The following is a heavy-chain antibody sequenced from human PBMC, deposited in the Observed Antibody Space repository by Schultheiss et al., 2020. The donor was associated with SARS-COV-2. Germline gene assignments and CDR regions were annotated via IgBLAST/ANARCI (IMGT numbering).Heavy chain of an antibody. CDR1: GFTFRSYS. D-gene: IGHD6-6*01. Sequence: GGSLRLSCAVSGFTFRSYSMNWVRQAPGKGLEWVSVIGTAGDPYYPGSVKGRLTISRDNAKNSLYLQMNSLRAEDTAVYYCARVTAGSIAARPLDVWGQGTTVTVSS. V-gene: IGHV3-13*05. J-gene: IGHJ6*02. CDR3: ARVTAGSIAARPLDV. CDR2: IGTAGDP.